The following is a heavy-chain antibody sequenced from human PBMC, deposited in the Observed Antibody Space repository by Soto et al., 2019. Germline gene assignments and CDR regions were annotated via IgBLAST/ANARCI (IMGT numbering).Heavy chain of an antibody. V-gene: IGHV3-30-3*01. CDR3: ARPKIPGTPHAFDI. J-gene: IGHJ3*02. D-gene: IGHD2-21*01. CDR2: ISYDGSKK. CDR1: GFDFSDSA. Sequence: QVQLVESGGGVVQPGWSLRLSCAAFGFDFSDSAMHWVRQGPGKGLEWVAVISYDGSKKFYADSLQGRFTISKDNSRNSLYLQMNRLRAEDTALYYCARPKIPGTPHAFDIWGQGTMVTVSS.